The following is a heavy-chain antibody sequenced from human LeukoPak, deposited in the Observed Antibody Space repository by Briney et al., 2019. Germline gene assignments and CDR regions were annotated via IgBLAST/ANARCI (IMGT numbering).Heavy chain of an antibody. CDR3: ARELYDFWSGYYNLYFDY. V-gene: IGHV1-18*01. J-gene: IGHJ4*02. CDR1: GYTFTSYG. CDR2: ISAYNGNT. Sequence: ASVKVSCKASGYTFTSYGISWVRQAPGQGLEWMGWISAYNGNTNYAQKLQGRVTITTDTSTSTAYMELRSLRSDDTAVYYWARELYDFWSGYYNLYFDYWGQGTLVTVSS. D-gene: IGHD3-3*01.